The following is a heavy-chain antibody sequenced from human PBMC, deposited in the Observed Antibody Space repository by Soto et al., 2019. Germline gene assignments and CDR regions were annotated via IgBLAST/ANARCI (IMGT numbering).Heavy chain of an antibody. Sequence: PGGSLRLSCAASGFTFSSYAMSWVRQAPGKGLEWVSSISGSGGGTYYADSVKGRFTFSRDNSKNTLYLQMNSLRAEDTAVYYCAKATYPVRGVRNPPARGMDVWGQGTTVTVSS. CDR2: ISGSGGGT. CDR3: AKATYPVRGVRNPPARGMDV. CDR1: GFTFSSYA. J-gene: IGHJ6*02. D-gene: IGHD3-10*01. V-gene: IGHV3-23*01.